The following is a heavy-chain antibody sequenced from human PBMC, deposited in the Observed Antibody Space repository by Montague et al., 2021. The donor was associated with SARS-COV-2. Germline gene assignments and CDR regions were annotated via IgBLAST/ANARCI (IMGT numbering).Heavy chain of an antibody. CDR1: GDSVSSNPAA. J-gene: IGHJ4*02. Sequence: CAISGDSVSSNPAAWNWIRQSPSRGLEWLGRTYYRSKWNYDYAVSVKSRMTISPDTSKNQFSLQLSSVTPEDSAVYYCARDPRYSLSCSFDYWGQGTLVTVSS. CDR2: TYYRSKWNY. D-gene: IGHD1-26*01. V-gene: IGHV6-1*01. CDR3: ARDPRYSLSCSFDY.